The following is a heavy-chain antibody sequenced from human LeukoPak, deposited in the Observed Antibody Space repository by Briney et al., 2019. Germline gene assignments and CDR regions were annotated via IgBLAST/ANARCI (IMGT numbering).Heavy chain of an antibody. D-gene: IGHD3-3*01. CDR2: IIPILGIA. V-gene: IGHV1-69*04. Sequence: SVKVSCKAPGGTFSSYAISWVRQAPGQGLEWMGRIIPILGIANYAQKFQGRVTITADKSTSTAYMELSSLRSEDTAVYYCARVVVTIFGVVIPDNWFDPWGQGTLVTVSS. J-gene: IGHJ5*02. CDR3: ARVVVTIFGVVIPDNWFDP. CDR1: GGTFSSYA.